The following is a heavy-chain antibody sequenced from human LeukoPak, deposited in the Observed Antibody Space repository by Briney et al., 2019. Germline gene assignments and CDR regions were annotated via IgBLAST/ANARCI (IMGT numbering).Heavy chain of an antibody. CDR3: ARPNWNYWHFDL. D-gene: IGHD1-20*01. V-gene: IGHV4-61*01. J-gene: IGHJ2*01. CDR2: IYYTGRT. Sequence: SETLSLTCAVSGYSISSGYYWGWIRQPPGKGLEWIGYIYYTGRTSYNPSLESRVSISVDMSKNQFSLKVSSVTAADTAVYYCARPNWNYWHFDLWGRGTLVTVSS. CDR1: GYSISSGYY.